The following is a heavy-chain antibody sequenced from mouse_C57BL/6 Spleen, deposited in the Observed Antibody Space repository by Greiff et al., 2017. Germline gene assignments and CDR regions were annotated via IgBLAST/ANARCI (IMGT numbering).Heavy chain of an antibody. J-gene: IGHJ3*01. CDR3: ARDGTIVTAGFAY. CDR2: ISDGGSYT. D-gene: IGHD2-12*01. CDR1: GFTFSSYA. Sequence: EVQRVESGGGLVKPGGSLKLSCAASGFTFSSYAMSWVRQTPETRLEWVATISDGGSYTYYPDNVKGRFTISSDNDKNNLYLQMRHLRSEDTAMYYCARDGTIVTAGFAYWGQGTLVTVSA. V-gene: IGHV5-4*01.